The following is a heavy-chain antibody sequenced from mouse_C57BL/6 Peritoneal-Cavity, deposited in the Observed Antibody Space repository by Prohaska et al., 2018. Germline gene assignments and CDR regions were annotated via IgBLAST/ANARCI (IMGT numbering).Heavy chain of an antibody. CDR2: IYPSDSET. CDR1: GYTFTSYW. V-gene: IGHV1-61*01. J-gene: IGHJ4*01. CDR3: ACNYDAMDY. D-gene: IGHD2-1*01. Sequence: QVQLQQPGAELVRPGSSVTLSCKASGYTFTSYWMDWVKQRPGQGLEWIGNIYPSDSETHYNQKFKDKATLTVDKSSSTAYMQLSSLTSEDSAVYYCACNYDAMDYWGQGTSVTVSS.